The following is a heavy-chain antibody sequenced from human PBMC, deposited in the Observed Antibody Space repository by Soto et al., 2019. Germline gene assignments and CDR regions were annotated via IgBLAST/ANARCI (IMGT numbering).Heavy chain of an antibody. CDR3: ARSGSSPSYSGMDV. CDR2: INSDGSNT. CDR1: GFTFSSYW. J-gene: IGHJ6*02. D-gene: IGHD6-6*01. V-gene: IGHV3-74*01. Sequence: EVQLVESGGGLFQPRGSLRLSCAASGFTFSSYWIQRVRQAPGKGLEGVSRINSDGSNTNYADSVKGRFTSSRDNAKNSLYLHTNSRRDEDTAVYYCARSGSSPSYSGMDVWGQRTTCNVSS.